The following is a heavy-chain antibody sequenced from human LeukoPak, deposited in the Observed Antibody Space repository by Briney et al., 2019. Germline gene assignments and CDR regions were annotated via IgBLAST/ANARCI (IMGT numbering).Heavy chain of an antibody. Sequence: SQTLSLTCAVSGDSISSGGYSWSWIRQPPGKGLEWIGYIYHSGSTFYNPSLKSRVTISVDRSKNQFSLKLSSVTAADTAVYYCARGGQTGPGAFDIWGQGTKVTVSS. CDR1: GDSISSGGYS. V-gene: IGHV4-30-2*01. CDR3: ARGGQTGPGAFDI. J-gene: IGHJ3*02. D-gene: IGHD3-9*01. CDR2: IYHSGST.